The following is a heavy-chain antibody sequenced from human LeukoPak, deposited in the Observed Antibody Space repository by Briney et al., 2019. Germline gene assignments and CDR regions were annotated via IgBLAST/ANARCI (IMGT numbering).Heavy chain of an antibody. V-gene: IGHV4-34*01. D-gene: IGHD2-15*01. J-gene: IGHJ4*02. Sequence: SETLSLTCAVYGGSFSGYYWSWIRQPPVKGLEWIGEINHSGSTNYNPSLKSRVTISVDTSKNQFSLKLSSVTAADTAVYYCARGDHCSGGSCYNYFDYWGQGTLVTVSS. CDR3: ARGDHCSGGSCYNYFDY. CDR1: GGSFSGYY. CDR2: INHSGST.